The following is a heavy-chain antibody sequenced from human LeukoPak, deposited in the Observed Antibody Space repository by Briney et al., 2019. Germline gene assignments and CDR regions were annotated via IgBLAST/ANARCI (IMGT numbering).Heavy chain of an antibody. V-gene: IGHV3-48*03. J-gene: IGHJ6*04. CDR1: GFTFRSYA. D-gene: IGHD3-10*02. CDR2: ISSSGSTI. Sequence: GGSLRLSCAASGFTFRSYAMSWVRQAPGKGLEWVLYISSSGSTIYYADSVKGRFTISRDNAKNSLYLQMNSLRAEDTAVYYCAELGITMIGGVWGKGTTVTISS. CDR3: AELGITMIGGV.